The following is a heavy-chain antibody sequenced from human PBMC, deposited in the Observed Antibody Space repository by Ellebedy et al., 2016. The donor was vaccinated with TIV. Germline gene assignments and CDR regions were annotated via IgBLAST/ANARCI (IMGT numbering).Heavy chain of an antibody. Sequence: GESLKISCAASGFTSRTYEVQWVRQAPGKGLEWVAVYSGHGRIQLYAGSVKGRFTISRDNAKNSLYLQMNSLRAEDTAVYYCASDDWGPAGPWGQGTLVTVSS. D-gene: IGHD3-9*01. V-gene: IGHV3-30-3*01. J-gene: IGHJ5*02. CDR3: ASDDWGPAGP. CDR2: YSGHGRIQ. CDR1: GFTSRTYE.